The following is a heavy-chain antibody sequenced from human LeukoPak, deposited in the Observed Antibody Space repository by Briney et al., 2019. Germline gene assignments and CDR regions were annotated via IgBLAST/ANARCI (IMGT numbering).Heavy chain of an antibody. J-gene: IGHJ4*02. Sequence: GGSLRLSCAASGFTFSSYWMHWVRQAPGKGLVWVSRINSDGSSTSYADSVKGRFTISRDNAENTLYLQMNSLRAEDTAVYYCARDVAVAGGEFDYWGQGTLVTVSS. CDR2: INSDGSST. CDR1: GFTFSSYW. V-gene: IGHV3-74*01. D-gene: IGHD6-19*01. CDR3: ARDVAVAGGEFDY.